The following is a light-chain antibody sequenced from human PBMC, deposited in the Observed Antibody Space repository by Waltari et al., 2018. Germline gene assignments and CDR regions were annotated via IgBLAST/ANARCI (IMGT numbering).Light chain of an antibody. Sequence: DLQLTQSPSPPSPSFGDSLSITCRASQSIPRWLAWYQQKPGKAPKLLIYKASILESGVPSRFSGGGSGTEFTLTISSLQPDDFATYYCQHYDSYSATFGRGTKIEIK. V-gene: IGKV1-5*03. J-gene: IGKJ3*01. CDR3: QHYDSYSAT. CDR2: KAS. CDR1: QSIPRW.